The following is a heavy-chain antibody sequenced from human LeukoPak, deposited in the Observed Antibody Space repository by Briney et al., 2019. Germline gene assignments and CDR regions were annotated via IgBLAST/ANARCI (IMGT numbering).Heavy chain of an antibody. CDR3: ARHAGRTYSSHWFDP. D-gene: IGHD5-18*01. V-gene: IGHV4-39*01. CDR1: GGSISSSSYY. Sequence: SETLSLTCTVSGGSISSSSYYWGWIRQHAGKGLEWIGSIYYSGSTYYNPSLKSRVTISVDTSKNQFSLKLSSVTAADTAVYYCARHAGRTYSSHWFDPWGQGTLVTVSS. J-gene: IGHJ5*02. CDR2: IYYSGST.